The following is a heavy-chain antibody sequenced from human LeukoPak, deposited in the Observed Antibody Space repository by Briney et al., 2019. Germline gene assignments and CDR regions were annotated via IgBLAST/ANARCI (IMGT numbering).Heavy chain of an antibody. CDR2: IYSGGTT. J-gene: IGHJ6*03. Sequence: GGSLRLSCAASGFTVSSNYMSWVRQAPGKGLEWVSVIYSGGTTYYADSVKGRFTISRDNSKNTLYLQMNSLRAEDTAVYYCARVSRGGLQAYYYYYMDVWGKGTTVTVSS. CDR3: ARVSRGGLQAYYYYYMDV. V-gene: IGHV3-53*01. CDR1: GFTVSSNY. D-gene: IGHD4-11*01.